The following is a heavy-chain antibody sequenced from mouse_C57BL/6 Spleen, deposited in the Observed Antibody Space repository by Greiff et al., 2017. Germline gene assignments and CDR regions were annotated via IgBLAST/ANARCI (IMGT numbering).Heavy chain of an antibody. Sequence: QVQLQQPGAELVKPGASVKLSCKASGYTFTSYWMHWVKQRPGRGLEWIGRIDPNSGGTKYNEKFKSKATLTVDKPSITAYMQLSSLTSEDSAVYYCARRVYDGYFWGYFDVWGTGTTVTVSS. CDR1: GYTFTSYW. CDR2: IDPNSGGT. V-gene: IGHV1-72*01. J-gene: IGHJ1*03. D-gene: IGHD2-3*01. CDR3: ARRVYDGYFWGYFDV.